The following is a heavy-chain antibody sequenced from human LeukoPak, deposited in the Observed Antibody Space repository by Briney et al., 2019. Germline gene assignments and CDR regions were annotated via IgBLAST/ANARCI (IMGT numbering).Heavy chain of an antibody. CDR3: AKTPRGYTPWVDYFDY. V-gene: IGHV3-23*01. CDR2: ISGSGGST. CDR1: GFTFSSYA. Sequence: GGSLRLSCAASGFTFSSYAMSWVRQAPGKGLEWVSAISGSGGSTYYADSVKGRFTISRDNSKNTLNLQMNSLRAEDTAVYYCAKTPRGYTPWVDYFDYWGQGTLVTVSS. D-gene: IGHD5-18*01. J-gene: IGHJ4*02.